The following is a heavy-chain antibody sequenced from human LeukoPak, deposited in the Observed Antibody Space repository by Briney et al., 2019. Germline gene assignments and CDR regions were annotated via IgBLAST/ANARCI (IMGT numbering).Heavy chain of an antibody. J-gene: IGHJ4*02. CDR1: GYTFTSYY. Sequence: ASVKVSCTASGYTFTSYYIHWVRQAPGQGLEWMGIINPAGGSTTYAQKFQGSRLTLTRDTSTSTVYMELSSLRSEDTVVYYCARGRGVHDSHTYDYFDYWGQGSLVTVSS. V-gene: IGHV1-46*01. D-gene: IGHD3-22*01. CDR2: INPAGGST. CDR3: ARGRGVHDSHTYDYFDY.